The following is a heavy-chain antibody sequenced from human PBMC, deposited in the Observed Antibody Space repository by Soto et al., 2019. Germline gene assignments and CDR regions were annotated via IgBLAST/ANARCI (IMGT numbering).Heavy chain of an antibody. V-gene: IGHV3-53*02. Sequence: EVQLVETGGGLVQPGGSLRLSCAASGLNVSYNYMNWVRQAPGKGLEWVSVLYNSGTTYYAESVKGRFTISRDNVKNTVYLEINNRRADDTAVYYGARDKPQGAGWFAPGGRGPLVPVPS. J-gene: IGHJ5*02. CDR2: LYNSGTT. CDR3: ARDKPQGAGWFAP. CDR1: GLNVSYNY.